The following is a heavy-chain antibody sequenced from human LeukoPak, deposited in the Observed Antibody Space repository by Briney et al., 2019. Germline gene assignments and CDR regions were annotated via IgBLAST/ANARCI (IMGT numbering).Heavy chain of an antibody. CDR2: ISGSDGST. V-gene: IGHV3-23*01. Sequence: GGSLRLSCATSGFIFNYYAMSWVRQAPGKGLEWVSGISGSDGSTYYADSVKGRFTISRDNSKNTMYLEMNSLRAEDTAIYYCARDAGTAWPFDYWGQGALITVSS. J-gene: IGHJ4*02. CDR3: ARDAGTAWPFDY. D-gene: IGHD2-21*02. CDR1: GFIFNYYA.